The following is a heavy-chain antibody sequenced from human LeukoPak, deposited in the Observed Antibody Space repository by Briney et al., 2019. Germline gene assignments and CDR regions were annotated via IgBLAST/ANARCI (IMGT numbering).Heavy chain of an antibody. CDR2: ISSSGST. Sequence: PSETLSLTCSVSGGSISSGHYYWNWVRQPAGKGLEWIGRISSSGSTTYSPSLKSRVTMSLDTSKNQFSLKLTSVTAADTAVYYCARDYYYGSGSGYYGMDVWGQGTTVTVSS. CDR3: ARDYYYGSGSGYYGMDV. D-gene: IGHD3-10*01. CDR1: GGSISSGHYY. V-gene: IGHV4-61*02. J-gene: IGHJ6*02.